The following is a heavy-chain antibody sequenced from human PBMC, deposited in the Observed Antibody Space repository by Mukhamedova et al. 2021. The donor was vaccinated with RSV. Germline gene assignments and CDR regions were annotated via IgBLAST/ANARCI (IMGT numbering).Heavy chain of an antibody. Sequence: VGVGWIRQPPGKALEWLAVINGNGDKRYNPSLESRLTISKDTSKNLWVLTMTNVDPVDTATYYFAHRPGPNGSGSYFDYWGQ. CDR2: INGNGDK. CDR3: AHRPGPNGSGSYFDY. V-gene: IGHV2-5*01. J-gene: IGHJ4*02. D-gene: IGHD3-10*01. CDR1: VG.